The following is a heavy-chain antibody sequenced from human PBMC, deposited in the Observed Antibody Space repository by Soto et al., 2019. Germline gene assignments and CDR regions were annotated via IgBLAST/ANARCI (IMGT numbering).Heavy chain of an antibody. J-gene: IGHJ4*02. V-gene: IGHV3-73*01. CDR3: ARDTPYSSGWGPLDY. CDR1: GFTFSGSA. Sequence: GGSLRLSCAASGFTFSGSAMHWVRQASGKGLEWVGRIRSKANSYATAYAASVKGRFTISRDDSKNTAYLQMNSLRDEDTAVYYCARDTPYSSGWGPLDYWGQGTLVTVSS. CDR2: IRSKANSYAT. D-gene: IGHD6-19*01.